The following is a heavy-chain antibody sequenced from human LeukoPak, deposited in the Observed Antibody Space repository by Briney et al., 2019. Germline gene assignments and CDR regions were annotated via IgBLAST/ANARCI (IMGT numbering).Heavy chain of an antibody. CDR1: GGSFSGYY. CDR3: ASRRFGDA. D-gene: IGHD3-10*01. Sequence: SETLSLTCAVYGGSFSGYYWSWIRQPPGKGLEWIGEINHSGSTNYNPSLKGRVTISVDTSKNQFSLKLSSVTAADTAVYYCASRRFGDAWGQGTLVTVSS. V-gene: IGHV4-34*01. J-gene: IGHJ5*02. CDR2: INHSGST.